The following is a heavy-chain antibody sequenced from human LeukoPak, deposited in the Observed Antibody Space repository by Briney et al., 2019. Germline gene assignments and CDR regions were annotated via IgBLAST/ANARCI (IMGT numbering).Heavy chain of an antibody. CDR3: ESGGHMDV. D-gene: IGHD3-16*01. CDR2: IKEDGSEK. J-gene: IGHJ6*03. CDR1: GLSFSSYW. V-gene: IGHV3-7*01. Sequence: GGSLRLSCAVSGLSFSSYWMTWGRQAPGKGLEWVANIKEDGSEKYYVGSVKGRFTISRDSAKNSLYLQMNSLRAEDTAVYYCESGGHMDVWGKGTTVTVSS.